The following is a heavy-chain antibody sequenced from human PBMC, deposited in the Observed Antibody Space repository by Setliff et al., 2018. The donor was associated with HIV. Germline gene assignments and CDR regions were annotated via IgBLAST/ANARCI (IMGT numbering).Heavy chain of an antibody. V-gene: IGHV4-39*07. CDR3: ATCRHRPSNWFDP. CDR2: IYFSGSV. CDR1: GDSISSSRSF. J-gene: IGHJ5*02. Sequence: SETLSLTCTVSGDSISSSRSFWGWIRQSPGKGLEWIGSIYFSGSVFYNPSLNSRVIISIDTSRNQFSLKLSSVTAADTAVYYCATCRHRPSNWFDPWGQGTVVTVSS.